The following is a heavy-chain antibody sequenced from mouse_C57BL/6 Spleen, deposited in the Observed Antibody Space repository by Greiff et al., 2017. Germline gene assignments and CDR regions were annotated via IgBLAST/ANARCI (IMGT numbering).Heavy chain of an antibody. J-gene: IGHJ2*01. CDR1: GYAFTNYL. V-gene: IGHV1-54*01. D-gene: IGHD4-1*01. CDR2: INPGSGGT. CDR3: ARYWDGGYFDY. Sequence: VQLQQSGAELVRPGTSVKVSCKASGYAFTNYLIEWVKQRPGQGLEWIGVINPGSGGTNYNEKFKGKATLTADKSSSTAYMQLSSLTSEDSAVYFCARYWDGGYFDYWGQGTTLTVSS.